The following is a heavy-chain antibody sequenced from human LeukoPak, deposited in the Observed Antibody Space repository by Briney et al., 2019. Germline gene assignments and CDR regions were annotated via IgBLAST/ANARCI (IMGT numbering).Heavy chain of an antibody. CDR1: GGTFSSYA. J-gene: IGHJ6*03. Sequence: GASVKVSCKASGGTFSSYAISWVRQAPGQGPEWMGGIIPIFGTANYAQKFQGRVTITADESTSTAYMELSSLRSEDTAVYYCARGWSGPEGYYYYMDVWGKGTTVTVSS. V-gene: IGHV1-69*13. CDR3: ARGWSGPEGYYYYMDV. D-gene: IGHD3-3*01. CDR2: IIPIFGTA.